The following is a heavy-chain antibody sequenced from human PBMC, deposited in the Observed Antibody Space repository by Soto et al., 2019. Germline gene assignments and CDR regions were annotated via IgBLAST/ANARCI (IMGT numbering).Heavy chain of an antibody. CDR2: VDADGSGI. D-gene: IGHD2-15*01. J-gene: IGHJ4*02. CDR1: GFSFSSYG. V-gene: IGHV3-74*01. CDR3: ARGRLISLYYFDY. Sequence: LRLSCAASGFSFSSYGMHWVRQAPGTGLVWVSRVDADGSGITYAGFVTGRFSISRDNAKNSLSLQMNNLRAEDTAVYYCARGRLISLYYFDYRGQGTLVTVPQ.